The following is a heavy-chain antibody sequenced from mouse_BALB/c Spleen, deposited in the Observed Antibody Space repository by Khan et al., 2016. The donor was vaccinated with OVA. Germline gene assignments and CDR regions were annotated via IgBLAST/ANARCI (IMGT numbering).Heavy chain of an antibody. J-gene: IGHJ2*01. CDR1: GYTFTSYW. CDR2: TNPTNGRT. Sequence: QVQLQQPGAELVKAGASVKMSCKASGYTFTSYWMHWVKQRLGQGLEWFAETNPTNGRTYYTEKLKSKATLTVDTSSSTAYMLLSSPTFEDSAVYYCARIKKIVATYFDYWGQGTTLTVSS. V-gene: IGHV1S81*02. CDR3: ARIKKIVATYFDY. D-gene: IGHD1-1*01.